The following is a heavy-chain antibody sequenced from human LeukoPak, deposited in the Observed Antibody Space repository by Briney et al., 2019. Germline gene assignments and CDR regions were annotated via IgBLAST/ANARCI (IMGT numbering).Heavy chain of an antibody. J-gene: IGHJ4*02. CDR3: ARGGQYVLHYDSSGYPPRGH. CDR2: VKSSGGST. Sequence: ASVKVSCKASGYTFTSYHMHWVRQAPGQGLEWMGIVKSSGGSTAYAQKFRGRVTMTRDTSTSTVYMELSSLRSEDTAVYYCARGGQYVLHYDSSGYPPRGHWGQGTLVTVSS. CDR1: GYTFTSYH. D-gene: IGHD3-22*01. V-gene: IGHV1-46*01.